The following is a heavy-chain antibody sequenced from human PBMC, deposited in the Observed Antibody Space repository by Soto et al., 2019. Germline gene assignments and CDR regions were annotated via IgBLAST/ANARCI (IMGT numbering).Heavy chain of an antibody. CDR2: IYYSGST. CDR3: ASDRSSGWGQGYGMDV. CDR1: GGSISTYY. D-gene: IGHD6-19*01. J-gene: IGHJ6*02. Sequence: DTLSLTCTVSGGSISTYYWSWIRQPPGKGLEWIGYIYYSGSTSYNPSLKSRVTISVDTSKNQFSLKLRSVTAADTAVYYCASDRSSGWGQGYGMDVWGQGTTVTVSS. V-gene: IGHV4-59*01.